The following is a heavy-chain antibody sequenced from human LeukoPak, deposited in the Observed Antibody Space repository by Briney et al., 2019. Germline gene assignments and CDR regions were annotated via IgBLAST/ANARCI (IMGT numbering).Heavy chain of an antibody. CDR1: GVTFSSYS. J-gene: IGHJ6*04. CDR2: ISSSSSYI. D-gene: IGHD2-2*01. Sequence: GGSLRLSCAASGVTFSSYSMNWVRQAPGKGLEWVSSISSSSSYIYYADSVKGRFTISRDNAKNSLYLQMNSLRAEDTAVYYCASDIVVVPAAIGSGMDVWGKATTVTVSS. V-gene: IGHV3-21*01. CDR3: ASDIVVVPAAIGSGMDV.